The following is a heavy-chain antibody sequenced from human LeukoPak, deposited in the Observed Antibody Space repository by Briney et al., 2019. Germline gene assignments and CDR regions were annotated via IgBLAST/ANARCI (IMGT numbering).Heavy chain of an antibody. V-gene: IGHV3-49*03. Sequence: GRSLRLSCTASGFTFGDYAMSWFRQAPGKGLEWVGFIRSKAYGGTTEYAASVKSRFTISRDDSKSIAYLQMNSLKTEDTAVYYCTRDLNGDYGFAFDIWGKGTMVTVSS. J-gene: IGHJ3*02. CDR1: GFTFGDYA. D-gene: IGHD4-17*01. CDR2: IRSKAYGGTT. CDR3: TRDLNGDYGFAFDI.